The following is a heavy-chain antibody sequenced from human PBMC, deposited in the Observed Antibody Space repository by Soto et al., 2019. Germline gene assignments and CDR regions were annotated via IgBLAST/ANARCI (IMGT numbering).Heavy chain of an antibody. CDR1: GFTFDDYA. D-gene: IGHD2-8*01. J-gene: IGHJ4*02. CDR2: ISWNSGSI. V-gene: IGHV3-9*01. CDR3: AKDRYCTNGVCLAYFDY. Sequence: GGSLRLSCAASGFTFDDYAMHWVRQAPGKGLEWVSGISWNSGSIGYADSVKGRFTISRDNAKNSLYLQMNSLRAEDTALYYCAKDRYCTNGVCLAYFDYWGQGTLVTVSS.